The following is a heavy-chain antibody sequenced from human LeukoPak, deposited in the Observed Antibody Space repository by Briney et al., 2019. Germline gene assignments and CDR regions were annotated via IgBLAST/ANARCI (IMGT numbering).Heavy chain of an antibody. V-gene: IGHV3-15*01. Sequence: GGSLRLSCVASGXTFSTYSMSWVRQAPGKGLEWLGRIKSKTEGGTTDYAAPVKGRFTISRDDSKNTVYLQMNRLITEDTAVYYCTTDPTYWGQGTLVTVSS. J-gene: IGHJ4*02. CDR3: TTDPTY. CDR1: GXTFSTYS. CDR2: IKSKTEGGTT.